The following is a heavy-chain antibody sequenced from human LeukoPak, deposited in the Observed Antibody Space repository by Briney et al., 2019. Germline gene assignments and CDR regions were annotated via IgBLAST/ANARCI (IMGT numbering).Heavy chain of an antibody. CDR2: IGSGGFT. CDR1: GFTFSSFA. J-gene: IGHJ6*02. Sequence: GGSLRLSCAASGFTFSSFAMSWVRQAPGKGLEWVSHIGSGGFTYYADSVKGRFTISRDNSKNTLYLQMNSLRAEDTAVYYCAKKIGASGSYSGMDVWGQGTTVTVSS. V-gene: IGHV3-23*01. CDR3: AKKIGASGSYSGMDV. D-gene: IGHD3-10*01.